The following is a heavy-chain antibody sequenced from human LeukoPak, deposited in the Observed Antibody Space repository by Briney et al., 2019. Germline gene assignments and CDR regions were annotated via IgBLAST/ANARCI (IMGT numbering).Heavy chain of an antibody. V-gene: IGHV1-69*01. Sequence: SLKFACKASGSTFSSYAISWVRQAPGQGLEWMGGIIPIFGTANYAQKFQGRVTITADESTSTAYMELSSLRSEDTAVYYCARSSRYSYGLEYWGQGTLVTVSS. CDR2: IIPIFGTA. CDR1: GSTFSSYA. J-gene: IGHJ4*02. CDR3: ARSSRYSYGLEY. D-gene: IGHD5-18*01.